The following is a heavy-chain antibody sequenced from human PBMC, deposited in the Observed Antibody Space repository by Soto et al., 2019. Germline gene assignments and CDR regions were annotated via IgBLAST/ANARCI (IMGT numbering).Heavy chain of an antibody. CDR2: IWPGDSDT. D-gene: IGHD2-21*01. CDR3: AGFPTIRIPREPLDS. CDR1: GYSLTSYW. Sequence: PGESLKISCKGSGYSLTSYWIGWVRQMPGKGLEWMGIIWPGDSDTTYSPSFQGQVTISADKSISTAYLQWSSLKASDTATYYCAGFPTIRIPREPLDSWGQGNLVPGSS. V-gene: IGHV5-51*01. J-gene: IGHJ4*02.